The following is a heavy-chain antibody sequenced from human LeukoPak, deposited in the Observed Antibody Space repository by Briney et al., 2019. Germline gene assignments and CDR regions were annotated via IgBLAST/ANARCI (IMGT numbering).Heavy chain of an antibody. D-gene: IGHD3-10*01. V-gene: IGHV4-39*07. Sequence: TSSETLSLTCTVSGGSISSSSYYWGWIRQPPGKGLEWIGSIYYSGSTYYNPSLKSRVTISVDTSKNQFSLKLSSVTAADTAVYYCARDRVLLWFGELIGGHYFDYWGQGTLVTVSS. CDR1: GGSISSSSYY. CDR2: IYYSGST. J-gene: IGHJ4*02. CDR3: ARDRVLLWFGELIGGHYFDY.